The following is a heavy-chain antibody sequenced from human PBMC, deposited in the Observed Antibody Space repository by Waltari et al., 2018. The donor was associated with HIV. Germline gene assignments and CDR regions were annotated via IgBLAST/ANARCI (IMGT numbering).Heavy chain of an antibody. V-gene: IGHV3-23*01. CDR2: IRGGGET. Sequence: QLLESGGGLVEPGGSLRLSCAASGFIFTDFAMDWVRQAPGKGLGWVSAIRGGGETFYADSLKGRFTISRDNSKNTLYLQMNSLRADDAAVYYCVKDSGRAADVFDLWGQGTMVTVSS. J-gene: IGHJ3*01. CDR3: VKDSGRAADVFDL. CDR1: GFIFTDFA. D-gene: IGHD3-10*01.